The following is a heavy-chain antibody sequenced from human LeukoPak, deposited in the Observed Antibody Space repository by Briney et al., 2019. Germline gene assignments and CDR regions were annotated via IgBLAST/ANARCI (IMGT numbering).Heavy chain of an antibody. V-gene: IGHV4-4*02. CDR2: IYHSGST. D-gene: IGHD2-15*01. J-gene: IGHJ2*01. Sequence: PSETLSLTCAVSGGSISSSNWWSWVRQPPGKGLEWIGEIYHSGSTNYNPSLKSRVTMSVDTSKNQFSLKLSSVTAADTAVYYCARDNPKDIVFRRSFGWYFDLWGRGTLVTVSS. CDR1: GGSISSSNW. CDR3: ARDNPKDIVFRRSFGWYFDL.